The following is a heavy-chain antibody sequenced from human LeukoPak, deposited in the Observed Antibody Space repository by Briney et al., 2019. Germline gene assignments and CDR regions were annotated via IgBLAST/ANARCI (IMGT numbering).Heavy chain of an antibody. CDR3: AKASWGYSSGWYPLRFDY. Sequence: SVKVSCKASGGTFSSYAISWVRQAPGQGLEWMGRIIPILGIANYAQKFQGRVTITADKSTSTAYMELSSLRAEDTAVYYCAKASWGYSSGWYPLRFDYWGQGTLVTVSS. CDR1: GGTFSSYA. CDR2: IIPILGIA. D-gene: IGHD6-19*01. V-gene: IGHV1-69*04. J-gene: IGHJ4*02.